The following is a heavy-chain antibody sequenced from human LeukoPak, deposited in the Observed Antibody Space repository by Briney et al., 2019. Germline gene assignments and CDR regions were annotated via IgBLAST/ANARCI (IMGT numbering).Heavy chain of an antibody. CDR2: LYYSGST. Sequence: SETLSLTCTVSGASISTYYWSWIRQPPGKGLEWIGYLYYSGSTTYSPSLKTRVTMSVDTSKSQFSLKLNSVTAADTAIYYCARVRGTFETDWGQGTLVTVSS. V-gene: IGHV4-59*01. J-gene: IGHJ1*01. D-gene: IGHD2/OR15-2a*01. CDR1: GASISTYY. CDR3: ARVRGTFETD.